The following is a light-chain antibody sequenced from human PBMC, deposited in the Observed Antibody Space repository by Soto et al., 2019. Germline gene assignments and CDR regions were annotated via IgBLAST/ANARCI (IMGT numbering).Light chain of an antibody. J-gene: IGKJ1*01. CDR2: GAS. CDR3: QQYGSSGT. V-gene: IGKV3-20*01. Sequence: EIVLTQSRGTLSLSPGERATLSCRASQSVRNNYLAWYQQKPGQAPRLLIYGASNRATGIPDRFRGSGSGTDFTLNISRLEPEDFAVYYCQQYGSSGTFGQGPKVEIK. CDR1: QSVRNNY.